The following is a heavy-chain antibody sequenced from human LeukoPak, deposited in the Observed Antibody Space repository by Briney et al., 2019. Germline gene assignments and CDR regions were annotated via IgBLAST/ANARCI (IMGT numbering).Heavy chain of an antibody. V-gene: IGHV3-30-3*01. D-gene: IGHD4-23*01. CDR2: ISYDGSNK. CDR3: ARGAVGY. CDR1: GFTFSSYA. J-gene: IGHJ4*02. Sequence: PGRSLRLSCAASGFTFSSYAMHWVRQAPGKGLEWVAVISYDGSNKYYADSVKGRFTISRDNSKNTLYLQVNSLRAEDTAVYYCARGAVGYWGQGTLVTVPS.